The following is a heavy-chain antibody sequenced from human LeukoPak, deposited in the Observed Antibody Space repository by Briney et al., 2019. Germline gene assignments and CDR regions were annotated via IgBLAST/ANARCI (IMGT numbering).Heavy chain of an antibody. J-gene: IGHJ4*02. Sequence: GGSLRLSCAASGFTFSSYGMHWVRQAPGKGLEWVAVISYDGSNKYYADSVKGRFTISRDNSKNTLYLQMNSLRAEDTAVYYCAKDPSYSGSGGYWGQGTLVTVSS. D-gene: IGHD1-26*01. CDR1: GFTFSSYG. CDR2: ISYDGSNK. CDR3: AKDPSYSGSGGY. V-gene: IGHV3-30*18.